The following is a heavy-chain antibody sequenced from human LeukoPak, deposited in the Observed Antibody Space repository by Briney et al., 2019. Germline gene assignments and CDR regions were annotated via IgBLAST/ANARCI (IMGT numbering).Heavy chain of an antibody. CDR2: IWYDGSNK. CDR3: ARDPPYSGYCDY. D-gene: IGHD5-12*01. Sequence: GGSLRLSCAASGFTFSSYGMHWVRRAPGKGLEWVAVIWYDGSNKYYADSVKGRFTISRDNSKNTLYLQMNSLRAEDTAVYYCARDPPYSGYCDYWGQGTLVTVSS. CDR1: GFTFSSYG. J-gene: IGHJ4*02. V-gene: IGHV3-33*01.